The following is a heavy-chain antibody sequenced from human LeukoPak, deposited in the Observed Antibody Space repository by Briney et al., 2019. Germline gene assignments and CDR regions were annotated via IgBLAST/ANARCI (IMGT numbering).Heavy chain of an antibody. CDR1: GGTFSNYA. V-gene: IGHV1-69*05. CDR3: ARDLGDSFDY. CDR2: IIPIFGTA. Sequence: SVKVSCKASGGTFSNYAISWVRQAPGQGLEWMGGIIPIFGTASYAQKFQGRVTITTDESTSTAYMELSSLRSEDTAVYYCARDLGDSFDYWGQGTLVTVSS. D-gene: IGHD3-10*01. J-gene: IGHJ4*02.